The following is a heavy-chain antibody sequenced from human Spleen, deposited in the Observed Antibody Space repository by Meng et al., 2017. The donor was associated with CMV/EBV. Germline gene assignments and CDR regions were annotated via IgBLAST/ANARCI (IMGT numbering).Heavy chain of an antibody. V-gene: IGHV3-30-3*01. Sequence: GESLKISCTASGFTFSTYVMHWVRQAPGKGLEWVSAISYDESNKYYADSVKGRFTISRDNSKNTLYLQMNSLRAEDTAVYYCARGYSPRSPWDYGMDVWGQGTTVTVSS. CDR3: ARGYSPRSPWDYGMDV. J-gene: IGHJ6*02. CDR2: ISYDESNK. D-gene: IGHD2-15*01. CDR1: GFTFSTYV.